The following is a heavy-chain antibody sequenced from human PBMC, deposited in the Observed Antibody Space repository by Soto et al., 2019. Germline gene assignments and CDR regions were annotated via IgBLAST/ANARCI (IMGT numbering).Heavy chain of an antibody. J-gene: IGHJ6*02. CDR2: INSDGSGT. CDR3: SRPDRPPYYYYAMDV. D-gene: IGHD3-16*01. CDR1: GFTFSSYW. Sequence: PGGSLRLSCAASGFTFSSYWMHWVRQAPGKGLVWVSRINSDGSGTSYADSVKGRFTISRDNAKNTLYLQMNSLRAEDTAVYYCSRPDRPPYYYYAMDVWGQGTTVTVSS. V-gene: IGHV3-74*01.